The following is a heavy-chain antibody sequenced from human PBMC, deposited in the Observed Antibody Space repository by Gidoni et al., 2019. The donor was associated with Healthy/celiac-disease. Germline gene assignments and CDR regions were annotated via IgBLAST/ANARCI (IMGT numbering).Heavy chain of an antibody. J-gene: IGHJ4*02. D-gene: IGHD3-22*01. CDR1: GFTFSSYW. V-gene: IGHV3-7*01. Sequence: EVQLVESGGGLVQPGGSLRLSCAASGFTFSSYWMSWVRQAPGKGLEWVANMKQDGREKYYVDSVKGRFTISRDNAKNSLYLQMNSLRAEDTAVYYCAREALYYDSSVLDYWGQGTLVTVSS. CDR3: AREALYYDSSVLDY. CDR2: MKQDGREK.